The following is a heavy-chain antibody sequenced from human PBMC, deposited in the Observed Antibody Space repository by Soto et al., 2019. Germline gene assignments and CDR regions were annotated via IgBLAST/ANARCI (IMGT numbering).Heavy chain of an antibody. CDR2: ISGSGGST. CDR1: GFTFSSYA. D-gene: IGHD3-10*01. V-gene: IGHV3-23*01. J-gene: IGHJ5*02. Sequence: PGGSLRLSCAASGFTFSSYAMSWVRQAPGKGLEWVSAISGSGGSTYYADSVKGRFTISRDNSKNTLYLQMNSLRAEDTAVYYCAKEALLWFGELLSNWFDPWGQGTLVTVSS. CDR3: AKEALLWFGELLSNWFDP.